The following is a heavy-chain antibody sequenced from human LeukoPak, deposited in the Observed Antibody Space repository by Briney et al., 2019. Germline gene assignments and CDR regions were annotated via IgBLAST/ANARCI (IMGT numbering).Heavy chain of an antibody. V-gene: IGHV4-30-2*01. CDR1: GGSISSGGYS. J-gene: IGHJ6*02. CDR2: ICHSGST. CDR3: ARGTGVRGVSLYYYYGMDV. Sequence: SQTLSLTCAVSGGSISSGGYSWSWIRQPPGKGLEWIGYICHSGSTYYNPSLKSRVTISVDRSKNQFSLKLSSVTAADTAVYYCARGTGVRGVSLYYYYGMDVWGQGTTVTVSS. D-gene: IGHD3-10*01.